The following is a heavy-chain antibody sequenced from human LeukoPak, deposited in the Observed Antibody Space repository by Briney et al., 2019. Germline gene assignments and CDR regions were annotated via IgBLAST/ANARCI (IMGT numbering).Heavy chain of an antibody. J-gene: IGHJ4*02. CDR3: ARGDYYGSGEIDY. V-gene: IGHV4-4*02. CDR2: IYHSGST. D-gene: IGHD3-10*01. Sequence: SETLSLTCAVSGGSISSSNWWSWVRQPPGKGLEWIGEIYHSGSTNYNPSLKSRVTISVDKSKNQFSLKLSSVTAADTAVYYCARGDYYGSGEIDYWGQGTLVTVSS. CDR1: GGSISSSNW.